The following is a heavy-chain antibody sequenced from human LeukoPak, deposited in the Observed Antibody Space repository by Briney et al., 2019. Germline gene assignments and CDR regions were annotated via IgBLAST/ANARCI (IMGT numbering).Heavy chain of an antibody. Sequence: GGSLRLSCAASGFNIRSHGMHWVRQAPGKGLEWLAVIWCNGNTKYCADSVKGRFTVSRDDSQNTLHLQMDSLRAEDTAVYYCVSADIWGNYRTDSWGHGALVVVSS. D-gene: IGHD3-16*02. V-gene: IGHV3-33*01. CDR1: GFNIRSHG. J-gene: IGHJ5*01. CDR2: IWCNGNTK. CDR3: VSADIWGNYRTDS.